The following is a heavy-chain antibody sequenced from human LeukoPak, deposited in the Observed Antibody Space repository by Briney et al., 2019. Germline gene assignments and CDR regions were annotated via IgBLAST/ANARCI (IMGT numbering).Heavy chain of an antibody. D-gene: IGHD3-16*01. CDR3: ARRGDYGSAFDI. J-gene: IGHJ3*02. CDR1: GFSVSGYT. CDR2: IYSGGST. Sequence: GGSLRLSCAASGFSVSGYTINWVRQAPGEGLEWVSVIYSGGSTYYADSGKGRFTISRDNSKNTLYLQMNSLRAEDTAVYYCARRGDYGSAFDIWGQGTMVTVSS. V-gene: IGHV3-66*04.